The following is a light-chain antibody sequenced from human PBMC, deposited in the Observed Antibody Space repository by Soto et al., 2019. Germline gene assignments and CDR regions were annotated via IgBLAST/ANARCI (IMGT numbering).Light chain of an antibody. V-gene: IGKV3-20*01. CDR3: QQYGSSPRT. CDR1: QTVSTNY. J-gene: IGKJ1*01. Sequence: IVLTPSPGTLSSSPSERATLSGRASQTVSTNYLAWYQQKPGQAPRLLICGASKRATGIPDRFSGSGSGTDFTLTISRLEPEDFAVYCCQQYGSSPRTFGQGTKVDIK. CDR2: GAS.